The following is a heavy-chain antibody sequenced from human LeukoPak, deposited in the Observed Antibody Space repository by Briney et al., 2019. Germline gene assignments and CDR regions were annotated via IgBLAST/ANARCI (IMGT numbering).Heavy chain of an antibody. Sequence: GGSLRLSCAASGFTFSSYSMSWVRQAPGKGLEWVSSISSSSSYIYYADSVKGRFTISRDNAKNSLYLQMNSLRAEDTAVYYCARDLGGYDPLDYWGQGTLVTVSS. V-gene: IGHV3-21*01. D-gene: IGHD5-12*01. CDR1: GFTFSSYS. J-gene: IGHJ4*02. CDR2: ISSSSSYI. CDR3: ARDLGGYDPLDY.